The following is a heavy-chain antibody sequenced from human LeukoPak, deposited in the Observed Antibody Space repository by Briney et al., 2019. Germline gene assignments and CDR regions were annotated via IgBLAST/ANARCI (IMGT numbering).Heavy chain of an antibody. CDR1: GFTFSSYA. D-gene: IGHD2-2*01. V-gene: IGHV3-30-3*01. Sequence: GGSLRLSCAASGFTFSSYAMHWVRQAPGKGLEWVAVISYDGSNKYYADSVKGRFTISRDNSKNTLYLQMNSLRAEDTAVYYCARGYCSSTSCYRDYYYYMDVWGKGTTVTVSS. CDR3: ARGYCSSTSCYRDYYYYMDV. J-gene: IGHJ6*03. CDR2: ISYDGSNK.